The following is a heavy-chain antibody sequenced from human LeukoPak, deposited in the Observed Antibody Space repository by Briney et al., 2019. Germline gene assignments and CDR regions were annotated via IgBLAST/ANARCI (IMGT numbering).Heavy chain of an antibody. CDR1: GYTFTSYG. V-gene: IGHV1-18*01. Sequence: GASVKVSCKASGYTFTSYGISWVRQAPGQGLEWMGWISAYNGNTNYAQKLQGRVTMTTDTSTSTAYMELRSLRSDDTAVYYCARPGSSGDFWSGSDVLNYHYYYGMDVWGQGTTVTVSS. CDR2: ISAYNGNT. J-gene: IGHJ6*02. CDR3: ARPGSSGDFWSGSDVLNYHYYYGMDV. D-gene: IGHD3-3*01.